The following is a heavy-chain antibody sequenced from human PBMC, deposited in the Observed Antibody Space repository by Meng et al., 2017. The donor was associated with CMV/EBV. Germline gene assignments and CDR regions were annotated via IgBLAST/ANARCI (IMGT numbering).Heavy chain of an antibody. V-gene: IGHV3-23*01. CDR1: GFTFSSYA. CDR3: AKDHPYYYGSGSYSGGYYFDY. D-gene: IGHD3-10*01. Sequence: GESLKISCAASGFTFSSYAMSWVRQAPGKGLEWVSAISGSGGSTYYAGSVKGRFTISRDNSKNTLYLQMNSLRAEDTAVYYCAKDHPYYYGSGSYSGGYYFDYWGQGTLVTVSS. J-gene: IGHJ4*02. CDR2: ISGSGGST.